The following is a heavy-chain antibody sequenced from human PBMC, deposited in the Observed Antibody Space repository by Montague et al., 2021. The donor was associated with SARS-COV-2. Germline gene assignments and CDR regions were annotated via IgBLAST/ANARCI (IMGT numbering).Heavy chain of an antibody. CDR1: GFTFSSYA. CDR2: ISYDGSNK. D-gene: IGHD1-26*01. J-gene: IGHJ4*02. V-gene: IGHV3-30*04. Sequence: CLRLSCAASGFTFSSYAMHWVRQAPGKGLEWVAVISYDGSNKYYADSVKGRFTISRDNSKNTLYLQMNSLRAEDTAVYYCARTYSGSYRGYFDYWGQGTLVTVSS. CDR3: ARTYSGSYRGYFDY.